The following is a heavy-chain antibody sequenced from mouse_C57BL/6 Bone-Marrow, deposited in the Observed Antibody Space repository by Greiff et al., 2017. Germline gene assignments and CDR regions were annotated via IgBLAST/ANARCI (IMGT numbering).Heavy chain of an antibody. CDR2: LYPRSGNT. Sequence: QVQLKESGAELARPGASVKLSCTASGYTFTSYGISWVMQRTGQGLEWIGELYPRSGNTYSNEKFKGKATLTADKSSSTAYMELRSLTSEDSAVYFCARGYYAMDYWGQGTSVTVSS. CDR3: ARGYYAMDY. V-gene: IGHV1-81*01. J-gene: IGHJ4*01. CDR1: GYTFTSYG.